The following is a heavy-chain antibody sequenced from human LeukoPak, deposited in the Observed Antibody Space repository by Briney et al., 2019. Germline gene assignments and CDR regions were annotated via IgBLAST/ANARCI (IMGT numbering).Heavy chain of an antibody. CDR2: IYYSGST. D-gene: IGHD3-22*01. Sequence: SETLSLTCTVSGGSVSSGSYYWSWIRQPPGKGLEWIGYIYYSGSTSYNPSLKSRVTISIDTSKNQFSLRLISVTAADTAVYYCARESSPLYYYDTSGYFDYWGQGTLVTVSS. CDR1: GGSVSSGSYY. CDR3: ARESSPLYYYDTSGYFDY. V-gene: IGHV4-61*01. J-gene: IGHJ4*02.